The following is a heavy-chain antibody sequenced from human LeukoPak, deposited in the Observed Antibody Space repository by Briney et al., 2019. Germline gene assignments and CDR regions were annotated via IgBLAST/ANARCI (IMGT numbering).Heavy chain of an antibody. J-gene: IGHJ2*01. CDR2: IYPGDSDI. D-gene: IGHD3-16*01. Sequence: GESLKISCKGSGYSFNSYWIGWVRQMPGKGLDWMGIIYPGDSDIRYSPSFQGHVTISVDKSINTAYLQWTSLKASDTAIYYCARRGFMPPYWSFDLWGRGTLVTVSS. V-gene: IGHV5-51*01. CDR3: ARRGFMPPYWSFDL. CDR1: GYSFNSYW.